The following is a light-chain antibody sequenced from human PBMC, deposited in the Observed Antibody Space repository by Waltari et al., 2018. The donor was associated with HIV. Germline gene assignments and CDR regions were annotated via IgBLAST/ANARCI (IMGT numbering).Light chain of an antibody. Sequence: QAVVTQEPSLTVSPGGTVTLTRASTTGAVTSGPYPYWFQQKPGQAPRTLIYDTRKKHSWTPARFSGSLLGDKAALTLSGAQPEDEAEYSCLLSYSGGRRVFGGGTKLTVL. CDR2: DTR. CDR3: LLSYSGGRRV. V-gene: IGLV7-46*01. J-gene: IGLJ3*02. CDR1: TGAVTSGPY.